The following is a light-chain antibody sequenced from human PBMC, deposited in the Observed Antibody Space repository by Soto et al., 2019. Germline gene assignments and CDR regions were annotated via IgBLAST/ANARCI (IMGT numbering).Light chain of an antibody. CDR2: AAS. J-gene: IGKJ1*01. Sequence: DIQMTQSPSSLSASVGDRVTITCRASRGIGDYLAWYQQRPGKAPSLLIYAASTLQSGVPCRCSGSGSGTDFNLTISSVQHEDVATYYCQKYYSAPDTFGQGTKVEIK. V-gene: IGKV1-27*01. CDR1: RGIGDY. CDR3: QKYYSAPDT.